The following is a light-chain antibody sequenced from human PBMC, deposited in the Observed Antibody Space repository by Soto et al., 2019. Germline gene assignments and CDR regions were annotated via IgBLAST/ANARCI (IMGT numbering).Light chain of an antibody. V-gene: IGKV3D-20*01. CDR2: GAS. CDR3: QQYGTSPIT. CDR1: QSVSSSY. Sequence: EIVLTQSPATLSLSPGERATLSCGASQSVSSSYLAWYQQKPGLAPRLLIYGASNRATGIPERFSGSGSGTDFTLTISSLEPEDFAVYYCQQYGTSPITFGQGTRLEIK. J-gene: IGKJ5*01.